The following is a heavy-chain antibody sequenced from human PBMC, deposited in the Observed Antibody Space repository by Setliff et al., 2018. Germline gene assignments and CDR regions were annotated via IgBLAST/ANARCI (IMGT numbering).Heavy chain of an antibody. J-gene: IGHJ3*02. Sequence: SETLSLTCSVSGGAIDSHYWSWIRQPPGKGLEWIGSIYYSGDTNYNPTLKSRVTISIDTSKNQFSLKLSSVTAADTAVYHCARGKTFFGAFIRAFDIWGQGRMVTVSS. D-gene: IGHD3-3*01. CDR3: ARGKTFFGAFIRAFDI. CDR2: IYYSGDT. V-gene: IGHV4-59*11. CDR1: GGAIDSHY.